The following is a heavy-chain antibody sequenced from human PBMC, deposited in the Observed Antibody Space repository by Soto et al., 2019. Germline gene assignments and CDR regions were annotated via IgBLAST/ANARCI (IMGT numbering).Heavy chain of an antibody. CDR2: ISYDGSNK. CDR3: ARDSEATNYYYYGMDV. Sequence: PGGPLRLSCAASGFTFSSYAMHWVRQAPGKGLEWVAVISYDGSNKYYADSVKGRFTISRDNSKNTLYLQMNSLRAEDTAVYYCARDSEATNYYYYGMDVWGQGTTVTVSS. CDR1: GFTFSSYA. D-gene: IGHD5-12*01. V-gene: IGHV3-30-3*01. J-gene: IGHJ6*02.